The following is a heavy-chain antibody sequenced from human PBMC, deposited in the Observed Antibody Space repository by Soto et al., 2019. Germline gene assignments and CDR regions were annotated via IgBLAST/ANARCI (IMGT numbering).Heavy chain of an antibody. CDR3: ARVPGP. D-gene: IGHD2-2*01. J-gene: IGHJ5*02. V-gene: IGHV4-39*07. CDR2: MYSSGST. Sequence: SETLSLTCTVSGGSISSGFYWDWIRQPPGKGLEWIGNMYSSGSTYYNPSLKSRVTISVDTSKNQFSLKLSSVTAADTAVYYCARVPGPWGQGTLVTVSS. CDR1: GGSISSGFY.